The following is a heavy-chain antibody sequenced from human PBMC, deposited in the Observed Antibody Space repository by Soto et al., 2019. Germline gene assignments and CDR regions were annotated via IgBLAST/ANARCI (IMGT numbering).Heavy chain of an antibody. D-gene: IGHD6-6*01. J-gene: IGHJ4*02. Sequence: GSLRLSCAASGFTFSSYAMHWVRQAPGKGLEWVAVISYDGSNKYYADSVKGRFTISRDNSKNTLYLQMNSLRAEDTAVYYCARLYSSSGYWGQGTLVTVSS. CDR2: ISYDGSNK. CDR3: ARLYSSSGY. CDR1: GFTFSSYA. V-gene: IGHV3-30-3*01.